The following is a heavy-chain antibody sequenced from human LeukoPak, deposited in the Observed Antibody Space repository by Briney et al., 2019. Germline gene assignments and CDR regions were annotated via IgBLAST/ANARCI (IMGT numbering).Heavy chain of an antibody. Sequence: PSETLSLTCTVSGYPISSGYFWGWIRQPPGKGLEYIGSIFHSGYTFYDPSLKSRVTISVDTSKNQFSLKLSSVTAADTAVYYCARHRSRPNIYNYYGSGRNDAFDIWGQGTMVTVSS. D-gene: IGHD3-10*01. CDR2: IFHSGYT. CDR1: GYPISSGYF. V-gene: IGHV4-38-2*02. J-gene: IGHJ3*02. CDR3: ARHRSRPNIYNYYGSGRNDAFDI.